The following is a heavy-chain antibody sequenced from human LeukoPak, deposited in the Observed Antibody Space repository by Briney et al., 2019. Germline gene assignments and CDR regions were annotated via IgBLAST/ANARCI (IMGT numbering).Heavy chain of an antibody. D-gene: IGHD2-2*01. CDR3: AREVVVVPAAIL. CDR1: GGSISSSSYY. J-gene: IGHJ4*02. V-gene: IGHV4-39*07. Sequence: SETLSLTCTVSGGSISSSSYYWGWIRQPPGKGLEWIGSIYYSGSTYYNPSLKSRVTISVDTSKNQFSLKLSSVTAADTAVYYCAREVVVVPAAILWGQGTLVTVSS. CDR2: IYYSGST.